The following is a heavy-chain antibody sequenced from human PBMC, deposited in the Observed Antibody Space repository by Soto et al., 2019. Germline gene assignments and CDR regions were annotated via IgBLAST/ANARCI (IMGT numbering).Heavy chain of an antibody. V-gene: IGHV4-59*11. CDR2: IYYSGNP. CDR1: WRSIRVHD. CDR3: ARGLTAFDP. D-gene: IGHD1-20*01. J-gene: IGHJ5*02. Sequence: ETQSLRSPVSWRSIRVHDDSWIRQPPGKGLEWIGNIYYSGNPNYNPSLKSRVNISVDTSKNQFSLKLTSVIAADTAVYHCARGLTAFDPWGQGTLVTVSS.